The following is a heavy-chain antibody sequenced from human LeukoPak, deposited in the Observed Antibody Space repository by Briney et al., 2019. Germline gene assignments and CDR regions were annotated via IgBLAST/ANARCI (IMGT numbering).Heavy chain of an antibody. CDR2: INPNSGGT. CDR3: ARVDSSGYYELWDY. V-gene: IGHV1-2*02. D-gene: IGHD3-22*01. CDR1: GYTFTGYY. Sequence: ASVKVSCKASGYTFTGYYMHWVRQAPGQGREWMGWINPNSGGTNYAQKFQGRVTMTRDTSISTAYMELSRLRSDDTAGYYCARVDSSGYYELWDYWGQGTLVTVSS. J-gene: IGHJ4*02.